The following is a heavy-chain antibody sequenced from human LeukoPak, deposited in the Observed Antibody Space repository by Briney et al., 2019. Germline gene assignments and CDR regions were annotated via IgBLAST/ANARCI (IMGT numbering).Heavy chain of an antibody. J-gene: IGHJ4*02. CDR3: AAGTAADY. Sequence: GSLRLSCVVSGIPFSDYYMNWLRQAPGKGLEWISYISSSSSYTDYADSVKGRFTISRDNAQNALFLQMNSLRVEDTAVYYCAAGTAADYWGQGTLVTVSS. CDR2: ISSSSSYT. D-gene: IGHD6-13*01. V-gene: IGHV3-11*03. CDR1: GIPFSDYY.